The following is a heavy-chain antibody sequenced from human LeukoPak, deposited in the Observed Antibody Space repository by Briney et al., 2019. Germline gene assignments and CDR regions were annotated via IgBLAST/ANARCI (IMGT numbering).Heavy chain of an antibody. J-gene: IGHJ4*02. V-gene: IGHV1-69*05. CDR3: ARATGRDCSSTSCPGGY. D-gene: IGHD2-2*01. CDR1: GGTFSSYA. Sequence: VASVKVSCKASGGTFSSYAISWVRQAPGQGLEWMGGIIPIFGTANYAQKFQGRVTITTDESTSTAYMELSSLRSEDTAVYYCARATGRDCSSTSCPGGYWGQGTLVTVSS. CDR2: IIPIFGTA.